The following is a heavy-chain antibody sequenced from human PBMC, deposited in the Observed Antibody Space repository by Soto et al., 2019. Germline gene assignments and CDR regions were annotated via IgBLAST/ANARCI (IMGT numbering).Heavy chain of an antibody. Sequence: EVQLVESGGGLVKPGESLRLSCAAYGFTFSNAWMNWVRQAPGKGLEWVGRIKGKPDGGTTDYATPVKDRFTISRDDSKNILYLQMNSLKTEDTSVYYCTADRLLWFWERNTDWGQGTLVTVSS. D-gene: IGHD3-10*01. V-gene: IGHV3-15*07. CDR3: TADRLLWFWERNTD. CDR2: IKGKPDGGTT. CDR1: GFTFSNAW. J-gene: IGHJ4*02.